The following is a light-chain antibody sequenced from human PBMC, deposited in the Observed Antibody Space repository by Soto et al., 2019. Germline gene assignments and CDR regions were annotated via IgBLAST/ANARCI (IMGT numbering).Light chain of an antibody. CDR2: EGT. Sequence: QSALTQPASVSGSPGQSITISCTGSSSDVGSYNLVSWYQQHPGKAPKLMIYEGTKRPSGVSNRFSGSKSGNTASLTISGRQAEDEADYFCCSYAGSNMYVFGIGTKLTVL. V-gene: IGLV2-23*01. CDR1: SSDVGSYNL. J-gene: IGLJ1*01. CDR3: CSYAGSNMYV.